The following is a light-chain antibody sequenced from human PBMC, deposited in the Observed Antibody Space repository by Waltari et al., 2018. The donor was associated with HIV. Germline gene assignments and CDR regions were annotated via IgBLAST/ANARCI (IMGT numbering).Light chain of an antibody. CDR3: QQYNDWPLT. J-gene: IGKJ4*01. V-gene: IGKV3-15*01. CDR2: GAS. Sequence: EIVMTQSPATLPVSPGGRATLSCRATQSVGSHLAWYQQKPGQPPSLLIYGASTRATDIPARFSGSGSGTEFTLTISSLQSEDFAVYYCQQYNDWPLTFGGGTKVDIK. CDR1: QSVGSH.